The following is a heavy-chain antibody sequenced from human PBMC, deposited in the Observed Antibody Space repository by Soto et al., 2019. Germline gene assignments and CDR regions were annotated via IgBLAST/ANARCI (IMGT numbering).Heavy chain of an antibody. D-gene: IGHD6-13*01. Sequence: PSETLSLTCTVSGGSISSGGYYWSWIRQHPGKGLEWIGYIYYSGSTYYNPSLKSRVTISVDTSKNQFSLKLSSVTAADTAVYYCARLSSAWYSRSWYPMDKYFDYWGQGSLLTVS. V-gene: IGHV4-31*03. CDR2: IYYSGST. CDR1: GGSISSGGYY. J-gene: IGHJ4*02. CDR3: ARLSSAWYSRSWYPMDKYFDY.